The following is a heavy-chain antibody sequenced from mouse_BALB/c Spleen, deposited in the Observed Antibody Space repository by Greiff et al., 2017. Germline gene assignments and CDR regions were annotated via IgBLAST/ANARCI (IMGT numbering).Heavy chain of an antibody. CDR3: ARHGSSSLYYAMDY. V-gene: IGHV5-12-2*01. D-gene: IGHD1-1*01. CDR1: GFTFSSYT. CDR2: ISNGGGST. Sequence: EVMLVESGGGLVQPGGSLKLSCAASGFTFSSYTMSWVRQTPEKRLEWVAYISNGGGSTYYPDTVKGRFTISRDNAKNTLYLQMSSLKSEDTAMYYGARHGSSSLYYAMDYWGQGTSVTVSS. J-gene: IGHJ4*01.